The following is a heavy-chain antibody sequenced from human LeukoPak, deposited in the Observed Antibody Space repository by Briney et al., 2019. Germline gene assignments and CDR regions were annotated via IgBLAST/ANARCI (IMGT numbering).Heavy chain of an antibody. V-gene: IGHV3-7*03. D-gene: IGHD2-15*01. J-gene: IGHJ4*02. CDR2: INQDGSEK. Sequence: GGSLRLSCAASGFTFSSYWMHWVRQAPGKGLVWVANINQDGSEKYYVDSVKGRFTISRDNTKNSLYLQMNSLRAEDTVIYYCARDHVVDGLVFDYWGQGALVTVSS. CDR1: GFTFSSYW. CDR3: ARDHVVDGLVFDY.